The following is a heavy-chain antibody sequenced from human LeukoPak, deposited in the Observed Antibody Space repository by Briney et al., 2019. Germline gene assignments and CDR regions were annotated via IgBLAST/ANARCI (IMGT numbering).Heavy chain of an antibody. D-gene: IGHD5-12*01. J-gene: IGHJ4*02. CDR2: ISSSSYI. CDR3: ARDGGGYGVIDY. Sequence: GGSLILSCAASGFTFSSYAMSWVRQAPGKGLEWVSSISSSSYIYNADSVRGRFTISRDNAKNSLYLQMNSLRAEDTAVYFCARDGGGYGVIDYWGQGTLVTVSS. CDR1: GFTFSSYA. V-gene: IGHV3-21*01.